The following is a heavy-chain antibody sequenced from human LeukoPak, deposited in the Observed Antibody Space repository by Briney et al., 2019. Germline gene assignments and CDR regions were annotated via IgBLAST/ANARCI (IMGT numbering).Heavy chain of an antibody. CDR2: IDWDDDK. J-gene: IGHJ5*02. CDR1: GFSLSTSGMC. V-gene: IGHV2-70*11. CDR3: ARILDSGYDGGWFDP. D-gene: IGHD5-12*01. Sequence: ESGPTLVNPTQTLTLTYTFSGFSLSTSGMCVSWIRQPPGKALEWLARIDWDDDKYYSTSLKTRLTISKDTSKNQVVLTMTNMDPVDTATYYCARILDSGYDGGWFDPWGQGTLVTVSS.